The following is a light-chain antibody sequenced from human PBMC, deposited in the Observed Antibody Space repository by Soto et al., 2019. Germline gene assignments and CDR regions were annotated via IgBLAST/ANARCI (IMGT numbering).Light chain of an antibody. V-gene: IGLV8-61*01. CDR1: SGSVSTSYY. J-gene: IGLJ3*02. CDR3: VLYMCSGLRL. CDR2: STN. Sequence: QAVVTQEPSFSVSPGGTVTLTCGLSSGSVSTSYYPSWYQQTPGQAPRTLIYSTNTRSSGVPDRFSGSILENKAALTITGAQADDESDYYCVLYMCSGLRLFGGGTKLTVL.